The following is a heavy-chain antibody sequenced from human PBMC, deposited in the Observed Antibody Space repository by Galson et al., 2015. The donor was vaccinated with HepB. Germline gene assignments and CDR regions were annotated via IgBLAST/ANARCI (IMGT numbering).Heavy chain of an antibody. CDR3: AKRFSSWTSSDHYYSLDV. V-gene: IGHV3-23*01. D-gene: IGHD6-13*01. Sequence: SLRLSCAASGFTFSNYAMNWVCQAPGKGLEWVSTINSGGHSTYYADSVKDRFTISRDNSKNTLSLQMNSLSAGDTAIYYCAKRFSSWTSSDHYYSLDVWGPGTTVTVSS. J-gene: IGHJ6*02. CDR1: GFTFSNYA. CDR2: INSGGHST.